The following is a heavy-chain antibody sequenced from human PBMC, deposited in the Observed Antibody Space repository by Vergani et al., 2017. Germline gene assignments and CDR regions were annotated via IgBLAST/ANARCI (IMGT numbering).Heavy chain of an antibody. V-gene: IGHV4-59*01. J-gene: IGHJ5*02. Sequence: QVQLQESGPGLVKPSETLSLTCTVSGGSISSYYWSWIRQPPGKGLEWIGYIYYSGSTNYNPSLKSRVTISVHTSKNQFSLKLSSVTAADTAVYYCARDHYYGSGSYYSGNWFDPWGQGTLVTVSS. CDR3: ARDHYYGSGSYYSGNWFDP. D-gene: IGHD3-10*01. CDR1: GGSISSYY. CDR2: IYYSGST.